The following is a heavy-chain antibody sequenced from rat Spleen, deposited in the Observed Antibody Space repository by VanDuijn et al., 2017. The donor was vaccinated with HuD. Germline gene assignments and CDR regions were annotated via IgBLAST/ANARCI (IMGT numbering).Heavy chain of an antibody. V-gene: IGHV5-29*01. Sequence: EVQLVESGGGLVQPGRSMKLSCAASGLSFSNYGMAWVRQAPTKGLEWVASIGYDGSSTFYRDSVKGRFTISREIAKSTLYLQMDSLRSEDTATYYCTTGDYGYTRLFAYWGQGTLVTVSS. CDR1: GLSFSNYG. D-gene: IGHD1-6*01. CDR2: IGYDGSST. J-gene: IGHJ3*01. CDR3: TTGDYGYTRLFAY.